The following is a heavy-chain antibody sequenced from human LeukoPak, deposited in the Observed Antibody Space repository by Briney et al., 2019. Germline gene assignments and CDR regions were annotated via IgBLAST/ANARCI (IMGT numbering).Heavy chain of an antibody. CDR1: GFTVSSNY. Sequence: GGSLRLSCAASGFTVSSNYMSWVRQAPGKGLEWVSVIYSGGSTYYADSVKGRFTISRDNSKDTLYLQMNSLRAEDTAVYYCASSQLGPTYDYWGQGTLVTVSS. D-gene: IGHD1-1*01. CDR2: IYSGGST. V-gene: IGHV3-66*01. J-gene: IGHJ4*02. CDR3: ASSQLGPTYDY.